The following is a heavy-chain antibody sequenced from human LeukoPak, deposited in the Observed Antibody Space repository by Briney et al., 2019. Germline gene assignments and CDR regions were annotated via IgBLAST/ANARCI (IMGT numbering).Heavy chain of an antibody. D-gene: IGHD4-17*01. CDR3: ARVPPIYGDYVGGFDY. Sequence: SSETLSLTCTVSGGSISSYYWSWIRQPPGKGLEWIGYIYYSGSTNYNPSLKSRVTISVDTSKNQFSLKLSSVTAADTAVYYCARVPPIYGDYVGGFDYWGQGTLVTVSS. J-gene: IGHJ4*02. CDR2: IYYSGST. V-gene: IGHV4-59*01. CDR1: GGSISSYY.